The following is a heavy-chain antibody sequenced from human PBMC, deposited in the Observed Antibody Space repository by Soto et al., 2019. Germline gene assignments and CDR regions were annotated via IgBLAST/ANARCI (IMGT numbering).Heavy chain of an antibody. CDR2: VSRDGSTK. J-gene: IGHJ4*02. V-gene: IGHV3-30*19. D-gene: IGHD2-8*02. CDR1: GFIFNNYG. CDR3: ARDKALLLDCYFDY. Sequence: QVQLVESGGGVVQPGRSLRLSCSVSGFIFNNYGIHWVRQAPGKGLEWVTVVSRDGSTKYYADSVKGRFTISRDNSKNTVSLQMNSLGPEDTAMYYCARDKALLLDCYFDYWGQGTLVTVSS.